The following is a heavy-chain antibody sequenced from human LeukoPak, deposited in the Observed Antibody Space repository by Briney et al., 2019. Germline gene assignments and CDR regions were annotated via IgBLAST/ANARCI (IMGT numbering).Heavy chain of an antibody. Sequence: GGSLRLSCAASGFTFSSYGMHWVRRAPGEGLEWVAAIWSGGNNENYVDSVKGRFTISRDNSKNTLYLQMNSLRAEDTAVYYCARRGDAVGGTLPQSLDYWGQGTLVTVSS. D-gene: IGHD6-19*01. CDR3: ARRGDAVGGTLPQSLDY. V-gene: IGHV3-33*01. CDR1: GFTFSSYG. J-gene: IGHJ4*02. CDR2: IWSGGNNE.